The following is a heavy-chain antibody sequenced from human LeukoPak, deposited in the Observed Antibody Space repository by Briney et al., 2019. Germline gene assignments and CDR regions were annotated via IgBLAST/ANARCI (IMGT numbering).Heavy chain of an antibody. CDR1: GYSISRGYY. V-gene: IGHV4-38-2*02. Sequence: ETLSLTCNVSGYSISRGYYWGWIRQPPGKGLEWIGSVHHTGSTYYNPSLRSRVSISVDKSTNHISLEVTSVTAADTAVYYCARDWGFGDSEDWFDPWGQGTLVTVSS. J-gene: IGHJ5*02. CDR2: VHHTGST. D-gene: IGHD3-10*01. CDR3: ARDWGFGDSEDWFDP.